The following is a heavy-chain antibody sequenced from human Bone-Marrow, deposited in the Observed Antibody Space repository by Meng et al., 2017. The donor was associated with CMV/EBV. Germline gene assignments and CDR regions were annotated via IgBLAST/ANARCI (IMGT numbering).Heavy chain of an antibody. CDR1: GYTFSNYG. D-gene: IGHD2-2*01. Sequence: ASVKVSCKASGYTFSNYGFTWVRQAPGQGLEWMGWISAHNGDTNYPQELQDRVTMTTDTSTNTAFMELRSLRSDDTAVYYCARRGPYCSSTSCRQGYYYGMDVWGQGPTVPVSS. J-gene: IGHJ6*02. CDR3: ARRGPYCSSTSCRQGYYYGMDV. CDR2: ISAHNGDT. V-gene: IGHV1-18*01.